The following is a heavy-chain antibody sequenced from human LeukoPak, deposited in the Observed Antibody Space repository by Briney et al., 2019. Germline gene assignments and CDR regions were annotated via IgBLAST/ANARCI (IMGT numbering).Heavy chain of an antibody. CDR2: ISSDGEST. J-gene: IGHJ4*02. CDR3: ARAGGGSCYFPLDY. Sequence: GGSLRLSCSASGFTFSSYAMHWVRQAPGKGLEFVSAISSDGESTFYANSVKGRFTISRDNSKNTLYLQMGSLRAEDMAVYYCARAGGGSCYFPLDYWGQGTLVTVSS. V-gene: IGHV3-64*01. CDR1: GFTFSSYA. D-gene: IGHD2-15*01.